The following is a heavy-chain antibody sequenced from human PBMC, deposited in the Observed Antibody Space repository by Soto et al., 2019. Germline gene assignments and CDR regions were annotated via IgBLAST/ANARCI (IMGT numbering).Heavy chain of an antibody. V-gene: IGHV3-7*03. CDR1: GFRFTTYW. CDR2: IRQDGSET. J-gene: IGHJ4*02. CDR3: VTTTRGGPFGH. D-gene: IGHD1-1*01. Sequence: LRLSCAASGFRFTTYWMTWVRQAPGKGLEWVAIIRQDGSETKYGDSVKGRFTISRDNAKNSAYLQMNGLEAEDTAVCYCVTTTRGGPFGHWGQGTLVTVSS.